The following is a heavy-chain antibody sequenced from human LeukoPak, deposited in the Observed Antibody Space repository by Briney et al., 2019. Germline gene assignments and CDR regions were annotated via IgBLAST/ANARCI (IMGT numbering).Heavy chain of an antibody. V-gene: IGHV1-69*13. CDR1: GGTFSSYA. D-gene: IGHD3-22*01. CDR2: IIPIFGTA. CDR3: ARDTHYYDSSGRDC. Sequence: SVKVSCKASGGTFSSYAISWVRQAPGQGLEWMGGIIPIFGTANYAQKFQGRVTSTADESTSTAYMELSSLRSEDTAVYYCARDTHYYDSSGRDCWGQGTLVTVSS. J-gene: IGHJ4*02.